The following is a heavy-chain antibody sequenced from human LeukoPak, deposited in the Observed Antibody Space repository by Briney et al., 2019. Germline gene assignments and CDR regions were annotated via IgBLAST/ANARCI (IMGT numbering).Heavy chain of an antibody. J-gene: IGHJ6*03. CDR3: AHSSTRGSYYYYYMDV. CDR1: GGTFSSYA. V-gene: IGHV1-69*05. CDR2: IIPIFGTA. Sequence: ASVKVSCKASGGTFSSYAISWVRQAPGQGLEWMGGIIPIFGTANYAQKFQGRVTITTDESTSTAYMELSSLRSEDTAVYYCAHSSTRGSYYYYYMDVWGKGTTVTVSS. D-gene: IGHD2-2*01.